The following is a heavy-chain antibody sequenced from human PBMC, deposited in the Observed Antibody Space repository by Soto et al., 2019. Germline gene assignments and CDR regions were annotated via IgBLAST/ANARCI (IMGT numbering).Heavy chain of an antibody. D-gene: IGHD2-15*01. CDR2: INPNSGGT. Sequence: ASVKVSCKASGYTFTGYYMHWVRQAPGQGLEWMGWINPNSGGTNYAQKFQGWVTMTRDTSISTAYMELSRLRSDDTAVYYCARGPATATRGYYFDYWGQGTLVTVSS. V-gene: IGHV1-2*04. CDR1: GYTFTGYY. CDR3: ARGPATATRGYYFDY. J-gene: IGHJ4*02.